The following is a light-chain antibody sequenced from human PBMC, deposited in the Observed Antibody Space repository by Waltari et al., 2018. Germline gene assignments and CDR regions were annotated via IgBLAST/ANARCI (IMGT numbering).Light chain of an antibody. J-gene: IGLJ2*01. CDR1: SSNIGSNY. Sequence: QSVLTQPPSASGTPGQRVTISCSGSSSNIGSNYVYWYQQLPGTAPKLLIYRNNQRPSGVPGRFAGSNSGTSASLAISGLRSEDEADYYCAAWDDSLSGYVVFGGGTKLTVL. CDR3: AAWDDSLSGYVV. V-gene: IGLV1-47*01. CDR2: RNN.